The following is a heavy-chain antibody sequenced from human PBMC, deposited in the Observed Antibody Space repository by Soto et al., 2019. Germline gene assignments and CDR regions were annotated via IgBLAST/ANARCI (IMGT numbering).Heavy chain of an antibody. CDR2: IHLSGST. D-gene: IGHD6-19*01. CDR1: GACISSEQY. J-gene: IGHJ4*02. Sequence: QMQLQESGPGLVKASEALSLTCAVSGACISSEQYWTWVRKPLGKGLEWIGDIHLSGSTNNNRSLRSRLIRSVYTSKNQFSLNLNSVTAADTAVYYCARSFGWYAIDQWGQGTLVTVSS. V-gene: IGHV4-4*02. CDR3: ARSFGWYAIDQ.